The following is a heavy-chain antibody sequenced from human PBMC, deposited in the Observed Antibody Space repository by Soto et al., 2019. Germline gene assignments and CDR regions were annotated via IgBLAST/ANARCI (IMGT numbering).Heavy chain of an antibody. CDR2: IRSKANSYAT. V-gene: IGHV3-73*01. J-gene: IGHJ6*02. CDR1: GFTFSGSA. Sequence: GGSLRLSCAASGFTFSGSAMHWVRQASGKGLEWVGRIRSKANSYATAYAASVKGRFTISRDDSKNTAYLQMNSLKTEDTAVYYCTTPLSVATILGVVPYYYGMDVWGQGTTVTVSS. CDR3: TTPLSVATILGVVPYYYGMDV. D-gene: IGHD5-12*01.